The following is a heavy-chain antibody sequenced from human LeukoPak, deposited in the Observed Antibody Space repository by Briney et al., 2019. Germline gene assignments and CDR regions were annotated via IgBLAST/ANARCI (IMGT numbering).Heavy chain of an antibody. J-gene: IGHJ6*03. Sequence: SETLSLTRTVSGGSISSSSYYWSWIRQPAGKGLEWIGRIYTSGSTNYNPSLKSRVTISVDTSKNQFSLKLSSVTAADTAVYYCAGYCSSTSCNYMDVWGKGTTVTVSS. D-gene: IGHD2-2*01. CDR3: AGYCSSTSCNYMDV. V-gene: IGHV4-61*02. CDR1: GGSISSSSYY. CDR2: IYTSGST.